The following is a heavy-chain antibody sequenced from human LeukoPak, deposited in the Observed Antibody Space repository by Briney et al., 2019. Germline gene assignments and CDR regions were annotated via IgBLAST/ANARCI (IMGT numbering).Heavy chain of an antibody. D-gene: IGHD4-17*01. J-gene: IGHJ4*02. CDR2: IRHDGSNK. CDR3: AKVLYGDYYFDY. CDR1: GFTFSSYG. Sequence: PGGSLRLSCAASGFTFSSYGMHWVRQAPGKGLEWVAFIRHDGSNKYYADSVKGRFTISRDNSKNTLYLQMNSLRAEDTAVYYCAKVLYGDYYFDYWGQGTLVTVSS. V-gene: IGHV3-30*02.